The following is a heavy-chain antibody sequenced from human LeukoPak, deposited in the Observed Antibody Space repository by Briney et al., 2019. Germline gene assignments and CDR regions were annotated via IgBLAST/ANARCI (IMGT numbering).Heavy chain of an antibody. J-gene: IGHJ6*02. D-gene: IGHD1-1*01. CDR1: GFTFSDYY. V-gene: IGHV3-11*04. Sequence: GGSLRLSCAASGFTFSDYYMSWIRQAPGKGLEWVSYISSSSSTIYYADSVKGRFTISRDNAKNSLYLQMNSLRAEDTAVYYCARDLSGRGYYYYGMDVWGQGTTVTVSS. CDR3: ARDLSGRGYYYYGMDV. CDR2: ISSSSSTI.